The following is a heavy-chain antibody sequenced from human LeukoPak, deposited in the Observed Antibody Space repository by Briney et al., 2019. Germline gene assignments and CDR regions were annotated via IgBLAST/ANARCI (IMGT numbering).Heavy chain of an antibody. CDR3: ARQRVIYGSGSTPFYYFDY. J-gene: IGHJ4*02. V-gene: IGHV1-18*01. Sequence: ASVKVSCKSSVYTFISYVIRWVGQAPGQGVEGMGWISVYNGKTNYAQKFQGRVAMTTDTSTSTAYMELRSLKSDDTAVYYCARQRVIYGSGSTPFYYFDYWGQGTLVTVSS. D-gene: IGHD3-10*01. CDR2: ISVYNGKT. CDR1: VYTFISYV.